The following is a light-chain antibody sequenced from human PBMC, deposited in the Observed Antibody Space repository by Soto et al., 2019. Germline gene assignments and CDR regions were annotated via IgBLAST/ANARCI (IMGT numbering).Light chain of an antibody. CDR2: EVS. Sequence: QSALTQPPSTSGSPGQSVTISCTGTSNDIGDYNFISWYQQHPGKAPKLMIYEVSKRPSGVPDRFSGSKSGSTASLTVSGLQAGDEADYYCSSYAGNNNVVFGGGTKVTVL. CDR1: SNDIGDYNF. J-gene: IGLJ2*01. V-gene: IGLV2-8*01. CDR3: SSYAGNNNVV.